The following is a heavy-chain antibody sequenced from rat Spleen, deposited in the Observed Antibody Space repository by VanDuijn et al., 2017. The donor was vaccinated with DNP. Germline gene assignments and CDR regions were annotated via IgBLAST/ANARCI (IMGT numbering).Heavy chain of an antibody. J-gene: IGHJ4*01. CDR2: INTDGGST. CDR1: GFTFSSYW. Sequence: EVQLVETGGGLVQPGRSLKLSCVASGFTFSSYWMYWIRQAPGKGLEWVASINTDGGSTYYPDSVKGRFTISRDDAEDTQYLQMNSLRSEDTATYYCANGYYGYAMEAWVQGTSVTVSS. D-gene: IGHD1-6*01. V-gene: IGHV5-58*01. CDR3: ANGYYGYAMEA.